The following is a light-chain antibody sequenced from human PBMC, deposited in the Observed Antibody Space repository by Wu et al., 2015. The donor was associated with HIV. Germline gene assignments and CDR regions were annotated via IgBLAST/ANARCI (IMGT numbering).Light chain of an antibody. CDR3: QQRRYWPLYT. CDR1: QSVASF. J-gene: IGKJ2*01. V-gene: IGKV3-11*01. CDR2: DAS. Sequence: EIVLTQSPATLSLSPGERATLSCRASQSVASFLAWYQQKPGQAPRLLIYDASNRATGIPARFSGGGSETDFTLTISSLEPEDFAVYYCQQRRYWPLYTFGQGTKLEIK.